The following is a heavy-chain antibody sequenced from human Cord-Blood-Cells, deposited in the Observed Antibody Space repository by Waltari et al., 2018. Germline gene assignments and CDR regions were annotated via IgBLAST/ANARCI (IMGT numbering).Heavy chain of an antibody. CDR2: INPNSGGT. Sequence: QVQLVQSGAEVKKPGASVKVSCKASGYTFTGSYMHWVRPAPGQGLEWMGWINPNSGGTNYAQKFQGRVTMTRDTSISTAYMELSRLRSDDTAVYYCAREVTITMVRGVNPFDYWGQGTLVTVSS. V-gene: IGHV1-2*02. CDR1: GYTFTGSY. CDR3: AREVTITMVRGVNPFDY. J-gene: IGHJ4*02. D-gene: IGHD3-10*01.